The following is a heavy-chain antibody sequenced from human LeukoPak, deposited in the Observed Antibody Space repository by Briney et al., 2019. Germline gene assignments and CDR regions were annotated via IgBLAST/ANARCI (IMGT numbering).Heavy chain of an antibody. V-gene: IGHV4-30-2*01. CDR2: IYHSGST. J-gene: IGHJ4*02. D-gene: IGHD3-16*02. Sequence: SETLSLTCTVSGGSISSGGYYWSWIRQPPGKGLEWIGYIYHSGSTYYNPSLKSRVTISVDKSKNQFSLKLSSVTAADTAVYYCAGGLGELSPVLDYWGQGTLVTVSS. CDR1: GGSISSGGYY. CDR3: AGGLGELSPVLDY.